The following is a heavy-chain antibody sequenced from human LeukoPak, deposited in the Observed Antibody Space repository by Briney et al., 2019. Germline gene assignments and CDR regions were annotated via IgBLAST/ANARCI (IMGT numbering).Heavy chain of an antibody. CDR2: ITVSDGGT. V-gene: IGHV3-23*01. CDR1: GFTFSSYA. CDR3: AKGRGRGAFDI. D-gene: IGHD1-26*01. Sequence: PGVSLRLSCAASGFTFSSYAMGWVRQAPGKGLEWVSSITVSDGGTYYADSVKGRFTISRDNSKNTLSLQMNSLRAEDTAVYYCAKGRGRGAFDIWGQGTMVTVSS. J-gene: IGHJ3*02.